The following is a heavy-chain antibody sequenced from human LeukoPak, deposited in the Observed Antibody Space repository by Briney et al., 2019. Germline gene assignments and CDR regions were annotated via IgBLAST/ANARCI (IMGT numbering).Heavy chain of an antibody. CDR1: GFTFSSYW. Sequence: PGGSLRLSCAASGFTFSSYWMHWVRQAPGKGLVWVSRINSDGSSTSYADSVKGRFTISRDNAKNTLYLQMNSLGAEDTAVYYCAGELLWFGELYYYWGQGTLVTVSS. J-gene: IGHJ4*02. V-gene: IGHV3-74*01. CDR2: INSDGSST. CDR3: AGELLWFGELYYY. D-gene: IGHD3-10*01.